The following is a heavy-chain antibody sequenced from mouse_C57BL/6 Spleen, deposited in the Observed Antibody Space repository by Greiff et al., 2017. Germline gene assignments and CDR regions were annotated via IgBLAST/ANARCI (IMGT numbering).Heavy chain of an antibody. V-gene: IGHV5-17*01. D-gene: IGHD1-1*01. J-gene: IGHJ3*01. CDR1: GFTFSDYG. Sequence: DVQLQESGGGLVKPGGSLKLSCAASGFTFSDYGMHWVRQAPEKGLEWVAYISSGSSTIYYADTVKGRFTISRDNAKNTLFLQMTSLRSEDTAMYYCARGGLDYDGSSPFAYWGQGTLVTVSA. CDR3: ARGGLDYDGSSPFAY. CDR2: ISSGSSTI.